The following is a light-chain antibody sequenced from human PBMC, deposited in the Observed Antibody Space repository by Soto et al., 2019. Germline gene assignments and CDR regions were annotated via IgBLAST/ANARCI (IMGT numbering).Light chain of an antibody. J-gene: IGKJ2*01. CDR1: QSISSW. V-gene: IGKV1-5*03. Sequence: DIQMTQSPSPLSASVGDRVTITCRASQSISSWLAWYQQKPGKAPKLLIYNASSLETGVPSRFSGSGSGTEFTLTISSLKPEDFAIDYCQQYHSYSSMYTFGQGTKLEIK. CDR3: QQYHSYSSMYT. CDR2: NAS.